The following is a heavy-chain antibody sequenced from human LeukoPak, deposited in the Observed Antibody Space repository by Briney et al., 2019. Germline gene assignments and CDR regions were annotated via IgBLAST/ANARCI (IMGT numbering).Heavy chain of an antibody. J-gene: IGHJ1*01. D-gene: IGHD6-13*01. Sequence: GGSLRLSCAASGFTFSSYAMHWVRQAPGKGLEWVAVISYDGSNKYYADSVKGRFTISRDNSKNTLYLQMNSLRAEDTAVYYCARDPSIAAAVARAEYFQHWGRGTLVTVSS. V-gene: IGHV3-30-3*01. CDR3: ARDPSIAAAVARAEYFQH. CDR1: GFTFSSYA. CDR2: ISYDGSNK.